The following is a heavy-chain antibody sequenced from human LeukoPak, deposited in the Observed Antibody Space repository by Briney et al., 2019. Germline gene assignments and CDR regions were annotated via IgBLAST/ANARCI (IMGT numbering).Heavy chain of an antibody. Sequence: GASVKVSCKASGYIFINYYIHWVRQAPGQGLEGMGVINPSDGSTNYAQKYQDRVTMTRDTSTRTVYMQLSSLRSGDTAVYYCARDVAREFDYWGQGTLVTVSS. J-gene: IGHJ4*02. CDR2: INPSDGST. CDR3: ARDVAREFDY. CDR1: GYIFINYY. V-gene: IGHV1-46*01.